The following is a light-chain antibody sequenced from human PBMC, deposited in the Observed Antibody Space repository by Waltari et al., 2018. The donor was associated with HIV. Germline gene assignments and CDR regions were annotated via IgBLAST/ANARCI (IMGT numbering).Light chain of an antibody. CDR3: QSFDSRSVI. CDR2: EGG. V-gene: IGLV6-57*03. J-gene: IGLJ2*01. Sequence: NFMLTQPHSVSESPGETITISCTRSSGSIVSNYVQWYQQRPGSAPAIVIFEGGRRPSGVPDRFSGSIDSSSNSASLTISGLRTEDEADYYCQSFDSRSVIFGGGTKLTVL. CDR1: SGSIVSNY.